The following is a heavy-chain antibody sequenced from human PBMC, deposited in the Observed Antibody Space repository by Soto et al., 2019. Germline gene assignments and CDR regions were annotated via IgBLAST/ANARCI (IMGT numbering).Heavy chain of an antibody. CDR1: GYNFTNYG. D-gene: IGHD1-26*01. Sequence: QVQLVQSGAEVKKPGASVKVSCKASGYNFTNYGINWVRQAPGQELEWMGWISAYNGNTNYAQNLQGRVTMTTDTSTTTAYMELRSLRSDDTAVFYCTRAAREFSGSCSFHWGQSTLVTVSS. CDR2: ISAYNGNT. CDR3: TRAAREFSGSCSFH. J-gene: IGHJ1*01. V-gene: IGHV1-18*01.